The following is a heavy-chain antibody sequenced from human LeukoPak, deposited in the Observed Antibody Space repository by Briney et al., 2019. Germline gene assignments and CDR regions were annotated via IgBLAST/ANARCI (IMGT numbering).Heavy chain of an antibody. Sequence: SEXXSLTCTVSGGSISSSSYYWGWIRQPPGKGLEWIGSIYYSGSTYYNPSLKSRVTISVDTSKNQFSLKLSSVTAADSAVYYCARGSSSSPFDYWGQGTLVTVSS. V-gene: IGHV4-39*01. CDR2: IYYSGST. D-gene: IGHD6-6*01. CDR3: ARGSSSSPFDY. J-gene: IGHJ4*02. CDR1: GGSISSSSYY.